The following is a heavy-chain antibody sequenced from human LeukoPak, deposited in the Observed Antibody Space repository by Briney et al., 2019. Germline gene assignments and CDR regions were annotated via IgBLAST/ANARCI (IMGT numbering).Heavy chain of an antibody. CDR3: AGRVTGYSSGYVY. D-gene: IGHD5-18*01. V-gene: IGHV3-7*03. CDR1: GFTFSRYW. Sequence: PGGSLRLSCAASGFTFSRYWMSWVRQVPRKGLEWVANIKQDGGEIYYVDSVKGRFTISRDNAKNSLYLQMNSLRAEDTALYYCAGRVTGYSSGYVYWGQGTLVTVSS. CDR2: IKQDGGEI. J-gene: IGHJ4*02.